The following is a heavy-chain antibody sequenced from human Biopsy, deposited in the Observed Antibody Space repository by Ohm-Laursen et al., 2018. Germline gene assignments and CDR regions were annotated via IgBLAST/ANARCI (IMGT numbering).Heavy chain of an antibody. V-gene: IGHV4-59*01. CDR1: RGSISSYY. J-gene: IGHJ3*01. CDR2: IYYSGNT. D-gene: IGHD1-26*01. Sequence: TLSLTCTVSRGSISSYYWNWIRQPPGKGLEWIGYIYYSGNTKYNPSLKSRVTISVDTSRNQFSLKLSSVTAADTAVYYCARVRVWADSEGAFDPWGQGTMVTVSS. CDR3: ARVRVWADSEGAFDP.